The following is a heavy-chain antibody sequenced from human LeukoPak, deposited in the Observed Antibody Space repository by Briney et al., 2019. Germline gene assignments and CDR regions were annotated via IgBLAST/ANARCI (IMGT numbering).Heavy chain of an antibody. J-gene: IGHJ5*02. V-gene: IGHV4-59*08. CDR2: MYYSGST. CDR3: ARRQQTGGDNGLYNWFDP. CDR1: DGSSSSSS. Sequence: SETLSLTFTVSDGSSSSSSWNWLRQPPGKGLDWIGYMYYSGSTKYNPSLESRVTISVDTSNNQISRNLRSVTAADTAIYYCARRQQTGGDNGLYNWFDPWGQGILVTVSS. D-gene: IGHD2-21*01.